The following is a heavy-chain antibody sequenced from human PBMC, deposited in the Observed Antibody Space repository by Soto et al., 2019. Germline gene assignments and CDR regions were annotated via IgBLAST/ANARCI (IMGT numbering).Heavy chain of an antibody. CDR2: INAKSGGR. CDR1: GYSFTGYS. J-gene: IGHJ4*02. Sequence: AAVKVSCKTSGYSFTGYSVHWVREAPGHGPEWMGWINAKSGGRKYAQKVKGRVTMNRDRSIRTVFMELSRETYEDTAVYKCARYVFSRGNFITGKLFDYWGQGSLVTVSS. CDR3: ARYVFSRGNFITGKLFDY. D-gene: IGHD1-20*01. V-gene: IGHV1-2*02.